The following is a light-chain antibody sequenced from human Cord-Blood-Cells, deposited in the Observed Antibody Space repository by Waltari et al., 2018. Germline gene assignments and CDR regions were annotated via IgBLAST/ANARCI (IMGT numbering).Light chain of an antibody. Sequence: DIQMTQSPSSLSASVGDSVTITCRASQSISSYLNWYQQKPGKAPKLLIYAAYSLQSGVPSRFSGSGSGTDFTLTISSLQPEDFATYYCQQSYSTPFTFGPGTKVDIK. V-gene: IGKV1-39*01. CDR3: QQSYSTPFT. CDR1: QSISSY. J-gene: IGKJ3*01. CDR2: AAY.